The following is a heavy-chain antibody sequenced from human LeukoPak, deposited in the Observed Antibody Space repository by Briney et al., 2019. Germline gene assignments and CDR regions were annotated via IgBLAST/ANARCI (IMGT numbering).Heavy chain of an antibody. CDR3: ARDTPRQGYYMDV. D-gene: IGHD2-15*01. J-gene: IGHJ6*03. CDR1: GFTFSSYA. Sequence: GGSLRLSCAASGFTFSSYAMHWVRQAPGKGLEWVAVISYDGSNKYYADSVKGRFTISRDNSKNTLYLQIHSLRAEDTAVYYCARDTPRQGYYMDVWGKGTTVTVSS. V-gene: IGHV3-30*01. CDR2: ISYDGSNK.